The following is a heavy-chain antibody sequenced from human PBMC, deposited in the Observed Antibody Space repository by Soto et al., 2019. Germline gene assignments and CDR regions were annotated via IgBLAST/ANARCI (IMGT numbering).Heavy chain of an antibody. J-gene: IGHJ6*02. CDR1: GGTFSSYA. Sequence: GASVKFSCKASGGTFSSYAISWVRQAPGQGLEWMGWIILIFGTANYAQKFQGRVTITADKSTSTAYMELSSLRSEDTAVYYCAVSDAGKVRGVIISLADYYYYYGMDVWGQGTTVTVSS. D-gene: IGHD3-10*01. CDR2: IILIFGTA. CDR3: AVSDAGKVRGVIISLADYYYYYGMDV. V-gene: IGHV1-69*06.